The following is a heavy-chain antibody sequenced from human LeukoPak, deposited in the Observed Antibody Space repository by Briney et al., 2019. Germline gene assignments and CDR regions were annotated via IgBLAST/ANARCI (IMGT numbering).Heavy chain of an antibody. CDR1: GFTFSDYY. V-gene: IGHV3-11*05. CDR2: ISSSSSYT. CDR3: AKELVGSGYAD. D-gene: IGHD5-12*01. Sequence: GGSLRLSCAASGFTFSDYYMSWIRQAPGKGLEWVSYISSSSSYTNYADSVKGRFTISRDNAKNSLYLQMNSLRAEDTAVYYCAKELVGSGYADWGQGTLVTVSS. J-gene: IGHJ4*02.